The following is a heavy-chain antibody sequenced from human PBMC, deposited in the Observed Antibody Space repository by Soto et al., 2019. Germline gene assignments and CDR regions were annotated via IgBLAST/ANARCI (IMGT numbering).Heavy chain of an antibody. Sequence: SETLSLTCTVSGGSISSYYWSWIRQPPGKGLEWIGYIYYSGSTNYNPSLKSRVTISVDTSKNQFSLKLSSVTAADTAVYYCARAMTTVTLYYFDYWGQGTLVTVSS. D-gene: IGHD4-17*01. J-gene: IGHJ4*02. V-gene: IGHV4-59*08. CDR3: ARAMTTVTLYYFDY. CDR1: GGSISSYY. CDR2: IYYSGST.